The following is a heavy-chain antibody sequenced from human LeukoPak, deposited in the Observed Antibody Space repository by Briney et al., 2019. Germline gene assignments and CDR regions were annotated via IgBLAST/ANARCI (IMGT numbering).Heavy chain of an antibody. D-gene: IGHD3-10*01. Sequence: SQTLSLTRTVSGGSISSGGYYWSWVRQHPGKGLEWIGYIYYSGSTYYNPSLKSRVTISVDTSKNQFSLKLSSVTAADTAVYYCARDRVVRGTHPDVWGKGTTVTVSS. CDR1: GGSISSGGYY. J-gene: IGHJ6*04. CDR3: ARDRVVRGTHPDV. CDR2: IYYSGST. V-gene: IGHV4-31*03.